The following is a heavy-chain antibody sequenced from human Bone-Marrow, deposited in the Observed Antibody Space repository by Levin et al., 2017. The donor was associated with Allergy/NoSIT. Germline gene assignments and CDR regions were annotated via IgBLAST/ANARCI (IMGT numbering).Heavy chain of an antibody. J-gene: IGHJ3*01. CDR1: GFTVSNNY. V-gene: IGHV3-66*01. CDR2: REREGRK. CDR3: AKESSGNV. Sequence: GGDLRLSCAASGFTVSNNYMTWVRQAPGKGLEWGERREREGRKEEEEDVKGRFAISRDHSKNTLYLQMNSLRAEDTAFYYCAKESSGNVWGQGIMVTVSS. D-gene: IGHD1-14*01.